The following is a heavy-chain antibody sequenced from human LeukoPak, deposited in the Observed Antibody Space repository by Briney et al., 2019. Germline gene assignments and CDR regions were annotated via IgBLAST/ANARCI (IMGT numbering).Heavy chain of an antibody. Sequence: PSETLSLTYTVSGGSISGYYWSWIRQPPGKGLEWIGEINHSGSPNYNPSLKSRVTMSVDTSKNQFALKLSSVTAADTAVYYCERGRGVGHNWFDPWGQGTLVTVSS. CDR2: INHSGSP. V-gene: IGHV4-34*01. CDR3: ERGRGVGHNWFDP. J-gene: IGHJ5*02. CDR1: GGSISGYY. D-gene: IGHD3-10*01.